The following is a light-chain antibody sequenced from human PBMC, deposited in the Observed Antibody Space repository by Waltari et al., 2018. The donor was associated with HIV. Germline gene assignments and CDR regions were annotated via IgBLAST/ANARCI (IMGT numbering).Light chain of an antibody. V-gene: IGKV1-27*01. J-gene: IGKJ5*01. Sequence: DIKLSQAPSSLSASVGDSVTITCRASRDISNDLAWYQQKSGEVPKLLIYGASTLRSGVSSRFRGSGSGTEFTLSINGLQPEDVASYYCQNYDSAPVAFGQGTRLEI. CDR3: QNYDSAPVA. CDR1: RDISND. CDR2: GAS.